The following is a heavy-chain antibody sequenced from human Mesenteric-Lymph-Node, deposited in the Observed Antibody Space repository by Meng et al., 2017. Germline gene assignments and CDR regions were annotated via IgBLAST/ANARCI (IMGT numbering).Heavy chain of an antibody. Sequence: GESLKISCIGSGVTNYAMSWVRQAPGKGLEWVANIKQDGSEKYYVDSVKGRFTISRDNAKNSLYLQMNSLRAEDTAVYYCARERQGEYYDFWSGYYSKYYFDYWGQGTLVTVSS. J-gene: IGHJ4*02. CDR2: IKQDGSEK. CDR1: GVTNYA. CDR3: ARERQGEYYDFWSGYYSKYYFDY. D-gene: IGHD3-3*01. V-gene: IGHV3-7*01.